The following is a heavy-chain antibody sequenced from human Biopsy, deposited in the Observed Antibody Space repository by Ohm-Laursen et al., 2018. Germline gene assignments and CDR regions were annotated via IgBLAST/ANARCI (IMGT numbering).Heavy chain of an antibody. CDR3: ASAGYNPDWNFDL. J-gene: IGHJ2*01. CDR2: IYFTGRT. D-gene: IGHD5-24*01. CDR1: NVSFSSYY. Sequence: SDTLSLTCAVYNVSFSSYYWSWIRQPPGKALEWIGYIYFTGRTSYNPSLKSRVTMSVNTSKKQFPLRLSSVTAADTAVYYCASAGYNPDWNFDLWGRGTRVTVSS. V-gene: IGHV4-59*07.